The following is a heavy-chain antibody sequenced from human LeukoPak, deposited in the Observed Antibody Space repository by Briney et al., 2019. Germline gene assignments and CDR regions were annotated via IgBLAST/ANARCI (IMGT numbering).Heavy chain of an antibody. CDR1: GFTFTSHG. J-gene: IGHJ4*02. CDR3: ARDKVEMATIFDY. Sequence: ASVKVSCKASGFTFTSHGISWVRQAPGQGIEWMAGISPYNGNTDYAQKLQGRVTVTTDTSTSTAYMELRSLRSDDTALYYCARDKVEMATIFDYWGQGTLVTVSS. D-gene: IGHD5-24*01. V-gene: IGHV1-18*01. CDR2: ISPYNGNT.